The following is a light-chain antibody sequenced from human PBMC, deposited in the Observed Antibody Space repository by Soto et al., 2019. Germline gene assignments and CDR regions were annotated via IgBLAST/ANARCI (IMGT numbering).Light chain of an antibody. CDR3: QQYGSSRGFT. V-gene: IGKV3-20*01. CDR1: QSVSSSY. J-gene: IGKJ3*01. Sequence: EIVLTQSPGTLSLSPGERATLSCRASQSVSSSYLGWYQQKPGQAPRLLIYGASSRATGIPHRFSGSGSGTDFTLPISRLEPEDFAVYYCQQYGSSRGFTFGPGTKVDIK. CDR2: GAS.